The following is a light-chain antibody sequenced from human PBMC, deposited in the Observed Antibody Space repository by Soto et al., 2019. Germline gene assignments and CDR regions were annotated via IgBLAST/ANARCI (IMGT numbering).Light chain of an antibody. Sequence: DVVMTQSPLSLPVTLGQPASISCRSSQSLLNSDGNTYETWFQQRPGQSPRRLIYKVSNRDSGVPDRFSGGGSGTDFTLKISRVEAEDVGVYYCMQGTHWQYTFGQGTKLEIK. J-gene: IGKJ2*01. CDR2: KVS. CDR1: QSLLNSDGNTY. CDR3: MQGTHWQYT. V-gene: IGKV2-30*01.